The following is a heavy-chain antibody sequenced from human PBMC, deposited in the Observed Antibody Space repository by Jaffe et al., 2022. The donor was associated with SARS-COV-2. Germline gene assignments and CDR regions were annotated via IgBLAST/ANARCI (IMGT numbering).Heavy chain of an antibody. CDR1: GGSISSGGYY. V-gene: IGHV4-31*03. Sequence: QVQLQESGPGLVKPSQTLSLTCTVSGGSISSGGYYWSWIRQHPGKGLEWIGYIYYSGSTYYNPSLKSRVTISVDTSKNQFSLKLSSVTAADTAVYYCARGITIFGVVISKVGYYGMDVWGQGTTVTVSS. CDR2: IYYSGST. D-gene: IGHD3-3*01. CDR3: ARGITIFGVVISKVGYYGMDV. J-gene: IGHJ6*02.